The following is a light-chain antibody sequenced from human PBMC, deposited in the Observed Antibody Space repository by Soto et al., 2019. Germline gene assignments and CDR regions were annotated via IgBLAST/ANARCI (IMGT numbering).Light chain of an antibody. CDR2: RAS. V-gene: IGKV1-5*03. CDR3: QQYSSYSGT. J-gene: IGKJ1*01. CDR1: QSINDW. Sequence: DIQVTQSPSTLSASVGDRITITCRASQSINDWLAWYQQKPGKAPKLLIFRASYLKSGVPSRFSGSGYGTDFTLTISSLQPDDFACYYCQQYSSYSGTFGQGTKVEIK.